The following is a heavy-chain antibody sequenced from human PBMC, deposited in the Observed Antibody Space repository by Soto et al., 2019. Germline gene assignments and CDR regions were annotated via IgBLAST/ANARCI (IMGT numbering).Heavy chain of an antibody. CDR3: ARDEDSSGMQYYYYSYGMDV. J-gene: IGHJ6*02. Sequence: PGGSLRLSCAASGFTFSSYWMSWVRQAPGKGLGWVANIKQDGSGKYYVDSVKGRFTISRDNAKNSLYLQMNSLRAEATAVYYCARDEDSSGMQYYYYSYGMDVWGQGTTVTVSS. D-gene: IGHD3-10*01. CDR1: GFTFSSYW. V-gene: IGHV3-7*01. CDR2: IKQDGSGK.